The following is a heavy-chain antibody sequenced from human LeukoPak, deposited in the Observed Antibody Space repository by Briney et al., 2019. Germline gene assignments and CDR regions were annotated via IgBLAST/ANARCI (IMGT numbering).Heavy chain of an antibody. CDR1: GFTFSGYW. CDR3: ARAIGLDFDF. J-gene: IGHJ4*02. CDR2: INSDGSST. Sequence: GGFLRLSCAASGFTFSGYWMHWVRQAPGKGLVWVSRINSDGSSTTYADSVKGRFTISRDNAKNTLYLQMNSLRAEDTAMYYCARAIGLDFDFWGQGTLVTVSS. D-gene: IGHD2/OR15-2a*01. V-gene: IGHV3-74*01.